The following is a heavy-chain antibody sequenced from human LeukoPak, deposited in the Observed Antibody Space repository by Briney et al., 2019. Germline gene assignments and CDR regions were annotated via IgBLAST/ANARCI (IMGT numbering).Heavy chain of an antibody. CDR3: ARHFRARRWLVTTPNENYFDY. CDR2: INHSGST. J-gene: IGHJ4*02. D-gene: IGHD6-19*01. CDR1: GGSFSRYY. V-gene: IGHV4-34*01. Sequence: SETLSLTCAVYGGSFSRYYWSWIRQPPGKGLEWIGEINHSGSTNYNPSLKSRVTISVDTSKNQFSLKLSSVTAADTAVYYCARHFRARRWLVTTPNENYFDYWGQGTLVTVSS.